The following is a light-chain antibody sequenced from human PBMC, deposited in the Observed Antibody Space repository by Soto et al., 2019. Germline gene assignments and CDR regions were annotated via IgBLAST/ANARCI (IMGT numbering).Light chain of an antibody. CDR3: QSYDSSLSGWV. V-gene: IGLV1-40*01. CDR2: GNS. J-gene: IGLJ3*02. Sequence: QSVLTQPHSVSGAPGQRVTISCTGSSSNIGAGYDVHWYQQLPGTAPKLLIYGNSNRPSGVPDRFSGSKSFTSASLAITGLRAEDEADYYCQSYDSSLSGWVFGGGTKLTVL. CDR1: SSNIGAGYD.